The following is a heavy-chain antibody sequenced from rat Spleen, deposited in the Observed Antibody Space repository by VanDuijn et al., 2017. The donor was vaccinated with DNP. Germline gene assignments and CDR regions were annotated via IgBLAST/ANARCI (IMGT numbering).Heavy chain of an antibody. CDR1: GFSLTSYG. J-gene: IGHJ2*01. D-gene: IGHD1-8*01. CDR3: ARDRDYGNYDY. CDR2: ISSGGST. Sequence: QVQLKESGPGLVQPSQTLSLTCTVSGFSLTSYGVSWVRQPPGKGLEWIAAISSGGSTYYNSTLKSRLSISRDTSKSQVFLKMTSLQTEDTATYYCARDRDYGNYDYWGHGVMVTVSS. V-gene: IGHV2S12*01.